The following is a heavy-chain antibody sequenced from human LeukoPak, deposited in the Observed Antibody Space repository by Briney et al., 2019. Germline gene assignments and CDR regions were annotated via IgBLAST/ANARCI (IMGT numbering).Heavy chain of an antibody. V-gene: IGHV3-23*01. Sequence: GGSLRLSCAASGFSFNKYAMSWVRQAPGKGLEWVSIIIASSGSTFYADSVKGRFTISRDNSKSTLYLQMKSLRVEDTAVYYCVKGGYDFVEVAYFDFWGQGALVTVSS. CDR1: GFSFNKYA. CDR3: VKGGYDFVEVAYFDF. CDR2: IIASSGST. D-gene: IGHD5-12*01. J-gene: IGHJ4*02.